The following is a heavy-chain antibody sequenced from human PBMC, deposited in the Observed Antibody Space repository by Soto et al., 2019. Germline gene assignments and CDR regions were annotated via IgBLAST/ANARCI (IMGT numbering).Heavy chain of an antibody. D-gene: IGHD1-26*01. CDR1: GFTLSSYV. CDR2: IGAGSGST. V-gene: IGHV3-23*01. J-gene: IGHJ4*02. Sequence: EVRLLESGGGLVEPGGSLRLSCVASGFTLSSYVTSWVRQAPGKGLEWVSGIGAGSGSTHYADSVKGRFTISRDDSKNTLYLQMNILRVEDTALYYCSKGWGDYWGQGTVVTVSS. CDR3: SKGWGDY.